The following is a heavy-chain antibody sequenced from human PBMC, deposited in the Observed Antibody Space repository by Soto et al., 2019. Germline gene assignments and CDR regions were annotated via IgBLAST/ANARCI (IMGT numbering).Heavy chain of an antibody. CDR3: AKDCSGGSCYSGY. V-gene: IGHV3-30*18. CDR2: ISYDGSNK. CDR1: GFTFSSYG. Sequence: PGGSLRLSCAPSGFTFSSYGMHWVRQAPGKGLEWVAVISYDGSNKYYADSVKGRFTISRDNSKNTLYLQMNSLRAEDTAVYYCAKDCSGGSCYSGYWGQGTLVTVSS. J-gene: IGHJ4*02. D-gene: IGHD2-15*01.